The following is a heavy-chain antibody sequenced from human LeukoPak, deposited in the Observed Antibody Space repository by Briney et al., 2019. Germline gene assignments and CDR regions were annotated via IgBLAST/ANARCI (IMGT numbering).Heavy chain of an antibody. CDR3: ARTGGVAATTPGAYWFDP. J-gene: IGHJ5*02. Sequence: SETLSLTCTVSGGSISSGGYYWSWIRQHPGKGLEWIGYIYYNGSTYYNPSLKSRVTISVDTSKNQFSLKLSSVTAADTAVYYCARTGGVAATTPGAYWFDPWGQGTLVTVSS. CDR1: GGSISSGGYY. D-gene: IGHD2-15*01. CDR2: IYYNGST. V-gene: IGHV4-31*03.